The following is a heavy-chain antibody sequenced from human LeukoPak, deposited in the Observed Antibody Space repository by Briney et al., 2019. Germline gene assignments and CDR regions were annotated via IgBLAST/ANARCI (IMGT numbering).Heavy chain of an antibody. J-gene: IGHJ6*02. D-gene: IGHD2-2*01. CDR3: ARDIVVVPAAMGEDYYYYGMDV. Sequence: LGGSLRLSCAASGFTFSSYWMSWVRQAPGKGLEWVANIKQDGSEKYYVDSVKGRFTISRDNAKNSLYLQMNSLRAEDTAVYYCARDIVVVPAAMGEDYYYYGMDVWGQGTTATVSS. V-gene: IGHV3-7*01. CDR1: GFTFSSYW. CDR2: IKQDGSEK.